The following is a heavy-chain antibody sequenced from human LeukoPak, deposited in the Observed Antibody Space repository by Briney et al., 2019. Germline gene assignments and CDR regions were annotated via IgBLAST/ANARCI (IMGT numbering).Heavy chain of an antibody. D-gene: IGHD1-26*01. CDR3: ARIPGRSSPNYFDY. Sequence: GGSLRLSCAASGFTFSTYWMSWVRQAPGKGLEWVSSISSSSSYIYYADSVKGRFTISRDNAKNSLYLQMNSLRAEDTAVYYCARIPGRSSPNYFDYWGQGTLVTVSS. V-gene: IGHV3-21*01. J-gene: IGHJ4*02. CDR2: ISSSSSYI. CDR1: GFTFSTYW.